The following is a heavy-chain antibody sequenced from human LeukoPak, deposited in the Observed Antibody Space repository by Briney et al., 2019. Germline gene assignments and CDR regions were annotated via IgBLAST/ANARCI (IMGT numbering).Heavy chain of an antibody. V-gene: IGHV1-69*05. D-gene: IGHD3-22*01. J-gene: IGHJ3*02. Sequence: ASVKVSCKASGGTFSSYAISWVRQAPGQGLEWMGGIIPIFGTANYAQKFQGRVTMTRDTSTSTVYMELSSLRSEDTAVYYCARVRYYDSSGYYDNDAFDIWGQGTMVTVSS. CDR2: IIPIFGTA. CDR1: GGTFSSYA. CDR3: ARVRYYDSSGYYDNDAFDI.